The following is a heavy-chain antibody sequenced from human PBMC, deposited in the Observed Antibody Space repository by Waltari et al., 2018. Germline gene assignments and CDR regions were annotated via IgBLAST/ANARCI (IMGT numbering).Heavy chain of an antibody. CDR2: ISYDGSNK. J-gene: IGHJ3*02. CDR1: GFTFSSYA. CDR3: ARDRGVVVISAFDI. D-gene: IGHD3-22*01. V-gene: IGHV3-30-3*01. Sequence: QVQLVESGGGVVQPGRSLRLSCAASGFTFSSYAMHWVRQAPGKGLEWVAVISYDGSNKYYADSVKGRFTISRDNSKNTLYLQRNSLRAEDTAVYYCARDRGVVVISAFDIWGQGTMVTVSS.